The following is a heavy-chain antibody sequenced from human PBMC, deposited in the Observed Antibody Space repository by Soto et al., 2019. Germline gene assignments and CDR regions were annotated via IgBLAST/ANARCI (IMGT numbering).Heavy chain of an antibody. CDR1: GYTFTSYD. J-gene: IGHJ6*02. CDR3: ARWDILTGSSSPYYGMDV. D-gene: IGHD3-9*01. CDR2: MNPNSGNT. Sequence: GASVKVSCKASGYTFTSYDINWVRQATGQGLEWMGWMNPNSGNTGYAQKFQGRVTMTRNTSISTAYMELSSLRSEDTAVYYCARWDILTGSSSPYYGMDVWGQGTTVTVSS. V-gene: IGHV1-8*01.